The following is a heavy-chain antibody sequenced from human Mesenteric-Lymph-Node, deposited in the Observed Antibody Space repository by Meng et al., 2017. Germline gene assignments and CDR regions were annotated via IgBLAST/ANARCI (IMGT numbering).Heavy chain of an antibody. CDR2: ISWNSGSI. J-gene: IGHJ1*01. D-gene: IGHD1-26*01. CDR3: VREGRWDEIAGFQY. CDR1: GFTFDDYA. V-gene: IGHV3-9*01. Sequence: SLKISCAASGFTFDDYAMHWVRQAPGKGLEWVSGISWNSGSIGYADSVKGRFTISRDNAKNSLYLQMNSLRAEDTAVYFCVREGRWDEIAGFQYWGQGALVTVSS.